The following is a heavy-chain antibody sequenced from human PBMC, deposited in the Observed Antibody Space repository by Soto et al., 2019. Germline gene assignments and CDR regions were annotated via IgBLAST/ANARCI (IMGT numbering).Heavy chain of an antibody. V-gene: IGHV3-30*19. Sequence: GGSLRLSCVTSGFTFNTFAMSWVRQAPGKGLQWVAVIRDDGKKTNYATSVRGRFTVSRDMSKSTIFLQMNNLRIDDSAIYSCAREGDSHAFRGFDLWGQGTPVTVSS. D-gene: IGHD5-18*01. J-gene: IGHJ5*02. CDR3: AREGDSHAFRGFDL. CDR1: GFTFNTFA. CDR2: IRDDGKKT.